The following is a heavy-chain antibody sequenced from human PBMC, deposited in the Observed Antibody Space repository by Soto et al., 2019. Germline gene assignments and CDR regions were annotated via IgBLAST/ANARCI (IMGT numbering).Heavy chain of an antibody. CDR1: GGSISSGGYY. J-gene: IGHJ6*03. CDR2: IYYSGST. CDR3: ARGGGYCSSTSCPQYYYYYYMDV. V-gene: IGHV4-31*03. Sequence: SETLSLTCTVSGGSISSGGYYWSWIRQHPGKGLEWIGYIYYSGSTYYNPSLKSRVTISVDTSKNQFSLKLSSVTAADTAVYYCARGGGYCSSTSCPQYYYYYYMDVWGKGTTVTVSS. D-gene: IGHD2-2*01.